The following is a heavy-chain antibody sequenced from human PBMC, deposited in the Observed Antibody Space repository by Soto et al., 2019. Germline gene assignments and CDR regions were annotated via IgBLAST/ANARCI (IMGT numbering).Heavy chain of an antibody. CDR3: ARSRSQARYYYYGMDV. J-gene: IGHJ6*02. CDR2: MNPNSGNT. D-gene: IGHD1-26*01. Sequence: ASVKVSCKASGYTFTSYDINWVRQATGQGLEWMGWMNPNSGNTGYAQKFQGRVTMTRNTSISTAYMELSSLRSEDTAVYYCARSRSQARYYYYGMDVWGQGTTVTVSS. V-gene: IGHV1-8*01. CDR1: GYTFTSYD.